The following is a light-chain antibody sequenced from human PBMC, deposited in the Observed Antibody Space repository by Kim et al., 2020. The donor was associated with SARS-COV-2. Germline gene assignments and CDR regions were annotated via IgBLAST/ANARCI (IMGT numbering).Light chain of an antibody. Sequence: EIVLTQSPGTLSLSPRERATLSCRASQSVSSNYLAWYQQKPGQAPRLLIYLASSRASGIPDRFSGSGSGTDFTLTIRRLEPEDFAVYYCQQYGSPQITFGQGTRLEIK. V-gene: IGKV3-20*01. CDR2: LAS. J-gene: IGKJ5*01. CDR3: QQYGSPQIT. CDR1: QSVSSNY.